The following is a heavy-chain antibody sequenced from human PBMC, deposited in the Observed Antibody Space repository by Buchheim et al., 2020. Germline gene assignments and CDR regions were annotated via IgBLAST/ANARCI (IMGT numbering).Heavy chain of an antibody. J-gene: IGHJ4*02. Sequence: QVHLQESGPGLVKPSETLSLTCTVSGGSISSYYWSWLRQPPGKGLEWIGYIYYSGSTNYNPSLKSRVTISVDTSKNQFSLKLGYVTAADTAVYYCARDYSSAWYFDYWGQGTL. CDR1: GGSISSYY. CDR3: ARDYSSAWYFDY. V-gene: IGHV4-59*01. D-gene: IGHD6-19*01. CDR2: IYYSGST.